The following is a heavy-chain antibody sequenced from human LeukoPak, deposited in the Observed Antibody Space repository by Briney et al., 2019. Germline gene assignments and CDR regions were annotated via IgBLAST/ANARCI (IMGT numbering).Heavy chain of an antibody. V-gene: IGHV4-39*07. CDR3: ARDPKRITMIVVVTKGGFDY. CDR2: IYYSGST. CDR1: GGSISSSSYY. D-gene: IGHD3-22*01. J-gene: IGHJ4*02. Sequence: SETLSLTCTVSGGSISSSSYYWGSIRQPPGKGLQWIGSIYYSGSTYYNPSLKSRVTISVDTSKNQFSLKLSSVTAADTAVYYCARDPKRITMIVVVTKGGFDYWGQGTLVTVSS.